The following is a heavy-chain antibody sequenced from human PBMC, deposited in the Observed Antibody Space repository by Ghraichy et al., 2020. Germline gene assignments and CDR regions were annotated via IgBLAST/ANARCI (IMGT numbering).Heavy chain of an antibody. J-gene: IGHJ3*02. V-gene: IGHV3-53*01. Sequence: GGSLRLSCVGSGFDVSINRMSWVRQAPGKGLEWVSAIYSGGTTDYADSVKGRFTFSRDNSKNTVYLQMNSLRVDTAMYYCARDLWAFDIWGQGTLVTVSS. CDR1: GFDVSINR. CDR3: ARDLWAFDI. CDR2: IYSGGTT. D-gene: IGHD2-21*01.